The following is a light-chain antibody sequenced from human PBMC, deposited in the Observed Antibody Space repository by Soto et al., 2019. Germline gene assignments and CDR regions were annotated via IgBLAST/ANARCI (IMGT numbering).Light chain of an antibody. V-gene: IGKV3-11*01. CDR1: QSVSSY. J-gene: IGKJ4*01. CDR2: DAS. CDR3: QQRSNWPLT. Sequence: EIVLTQSPATLSLSPGERATLSCRASQSVSSYLAWYQQKPGQAPRLLIYDASNRATGIPARFSGSGSGTDFTLTISSLEPEDFAVYYCQQRSNWPLTFGGGTKXXIK.